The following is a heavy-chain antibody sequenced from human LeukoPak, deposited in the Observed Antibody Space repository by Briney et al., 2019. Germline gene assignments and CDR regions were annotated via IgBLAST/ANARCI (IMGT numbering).Heavy chain of an antibody. Sequence: GSLRLSCAASGFAFDRRGMIWVRQAPGKGLEWLSYISPTGGTINHAESVKDRFTTYRDNARSSVYLQMNSLRAEDTAIYYCARVDGPTVTTMYFDSRGQGTVVTVSS. D-gene: IGHD4-17*01. J-gene: IGHJ4*02. CDR1: GFAFDRRG. CDR3: ARVDGPTVTTMYFDS. V-gene: IGHV3-48*01. CDR2: ISPTGGTI.